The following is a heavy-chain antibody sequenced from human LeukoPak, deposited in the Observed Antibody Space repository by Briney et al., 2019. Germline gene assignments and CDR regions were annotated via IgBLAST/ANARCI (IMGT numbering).Heavy chain of an antibody. CDR3: ARDYPLAYGVPGEASSDY. CDR2: IYHSGRT. D-gene: IGHD4-17*01. CDR1: GYSISSGYY. Sequence: SETLSLTCTVSGYSISSGYYWGWIRQPPGKGLEWIGSIYHSGRTFYNPSLKSRVTISVDTSKNQFSLKLTSVTAADTAVYYCARDYPLAYGVPGEASSDYWGQGTLVTVSS. V-gene: IGHV4-38-2*02. J-gene: IGHJ4*02.